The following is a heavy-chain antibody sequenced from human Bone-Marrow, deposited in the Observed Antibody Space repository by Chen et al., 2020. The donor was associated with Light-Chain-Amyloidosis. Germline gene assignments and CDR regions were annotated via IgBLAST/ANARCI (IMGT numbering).Heavy chain of an antibody. CDR1: GYTFPNYW. V-gene: IGHV5-51*01. CDR3: ARRRDGYNFDY. D-gene: IGHD5-12*01. J-gene: IGHJ4*02. CDR2: IYPDDSDA. Sequence: EVQLEQSGPEVKQPGESLKISCKGSGYTFPNYWSGWVRQMPGKGLEWMGVIYPDDSDARYSPSFEVQVTISADKSITTSYLQWRSLKASDTAMYYCARRRDGYNFDYWGQGTLVTVSS.